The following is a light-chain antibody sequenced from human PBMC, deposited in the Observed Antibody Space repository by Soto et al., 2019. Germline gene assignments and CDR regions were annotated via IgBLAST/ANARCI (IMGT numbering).Light chain of an antibody. J-gene: IGKJ2*01. CDR2: WAS. V-gene: IGKV4-1*01. CDR3: QQYYTAPYT. CDR1: QSVLYSSNNKNY. Sequence: DIVMTQSPDSLAVSLGERATINCKSSQSVLYSSNNKNYLAWYQQKPGQPPKLLIYWASTRGSGVTDRFSGSGSGTDFTLTISSLQAEDVAVYYCQQYYTAPYTFGQGTKLEIK.